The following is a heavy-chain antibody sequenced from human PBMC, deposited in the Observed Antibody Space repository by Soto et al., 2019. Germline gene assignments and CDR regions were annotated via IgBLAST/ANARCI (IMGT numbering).Heavy chain of an antibody. Sequence: SETLSLTCAVYGGSFSGYYWSWIRQPPGKGLEWIGEINHSGSTNYNPSLKSRVTISVDTSKNQFSLKLSSVTAADTAVYYCARETIFGVVIGFDYWGQGTLVT. CDR1: GGSFSGYY. D-gene: IGHD3-3*01. J-gene: IGHJ4*02. CDR2: INHSGST. CDR3: ARETIFGVVIGFDY. V-gene: IGHV4-34*01.